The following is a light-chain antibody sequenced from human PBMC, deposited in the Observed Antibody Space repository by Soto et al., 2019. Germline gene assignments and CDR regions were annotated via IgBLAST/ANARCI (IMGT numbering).Light chain of an antibody. V-gene: IGKV1-39*01. J-gene: IGKJ3*01. Sequence: DIQMPQAPSSPSSSVGDRVTITCRASHPIDTSLKWYQQKPGNAPRLLIYAASNLQSGVPLRFSRSGSGTDFTLTISSLQPEDFATYYCQQSYSSPFTFGPGNTVDIK. CDR1: HPIDTS. CDR2: AAS. CDR3: QQSYSSPFT.